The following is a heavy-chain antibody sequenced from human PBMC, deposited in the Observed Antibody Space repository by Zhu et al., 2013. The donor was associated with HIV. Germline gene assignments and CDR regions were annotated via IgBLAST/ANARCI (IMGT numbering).Heavy chain of an antibody. J-gene: IGHJ4*02. Sequence: QVQLVQSGAEVKKPGSSVKVSCKASGGTFSSYTISWVRQAPGQGLEWMGRIIPILGIANYAQKFQGRVTITADKSTSTAYMELSSLRSEDTAVYYCARDLWELQFGDNVVDYWGQGTLVTVSS. V-gene: IGHV1-69*08. D-gene: IGHD1-26*01. CDR2: IIPILGIA. CDR3: ARDLWELQFGDNVVDY. CDR1: GGTFSSYT.